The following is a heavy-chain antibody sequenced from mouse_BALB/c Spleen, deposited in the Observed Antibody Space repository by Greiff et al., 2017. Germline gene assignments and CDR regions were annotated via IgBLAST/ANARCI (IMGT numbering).Heavy chain of an antibody. CDR2: ISSGGSYT. V-gene: IGHV5-9-4*01. Sequence: EVQLQESGGGLVKPGGSLKLSCAASGFTFSSYAMSWVRQSPEKRLEWVAEISSGGSYTYYPDTVTGRFTISRDNAKNTLYLEMSSLRSEDTAMYYCARDGANWVFAYWGQGTLVTVSA. CDR1: GFTFSSYA. CDR3: ARDGANWVFAY. D-gene: IGHD4-1*01. J-gene: IGHJ3*01.